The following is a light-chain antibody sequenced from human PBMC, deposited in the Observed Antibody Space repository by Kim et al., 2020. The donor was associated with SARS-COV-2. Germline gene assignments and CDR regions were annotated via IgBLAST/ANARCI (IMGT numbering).Light chain of an antibody. CDR3: AAWDDSLNGPV. J-gene: IGLJ3*02. Sequence: GQRVTISCSGSSSNSGSKTINWYQQLRGTAPKLLIYSNDQRPSGVPDRFSGAKSGTSATLAISGLQSEDEADYYCAAWDDSLNGPVFGGGTQRTVL. CDR2: SND. CDR1: SSNSGSKT. V-gene: IGLV1-44*01.